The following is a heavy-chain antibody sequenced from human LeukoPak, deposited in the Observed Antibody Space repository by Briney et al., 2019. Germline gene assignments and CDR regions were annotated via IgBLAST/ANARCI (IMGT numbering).Heavy chain of an antibody. CDR3: ARDFPLVNQMPSPHPHPRFDP. V-gene: IGHV1-69*04. D-gene: IGHD2-2*01. J-gene: IGHJ5*02. CDR1: GGTFSSYA. CDR2: IIPILGIA. Sequence: SVKVSCKASGGTFSSYASSWVRQAPGQGLEWMGRIIPILGIANYAQKFQGRVTITTDESTSTAYMELSSLRSEDTAVYYCARDFPLVNQMPSPHPHPRFDPWGQGTLVTVSS.